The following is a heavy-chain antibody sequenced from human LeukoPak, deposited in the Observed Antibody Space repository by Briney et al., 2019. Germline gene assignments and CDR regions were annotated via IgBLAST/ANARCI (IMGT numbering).Heavy chain of an antibody. CDR2: ISYDGSNK. D-gene: IGHD3-10*01. Sequence: GGSLRLSCAASGFTFSSYAMHWVRQAPGKGLEWVAVISYDGSNKYYADSVKGRFTISRDNSKNTLYLQMNILRAEDTAVYYCARETYYYGSGSHRSFYYFDYWGQGTLVTVSS. V-gene: IGHV3-30*04. CDR1: GFTFSSYA. J-gene: IGHJ4*02. CDR3: ARETYYYGSGSHRSFYYFDY.